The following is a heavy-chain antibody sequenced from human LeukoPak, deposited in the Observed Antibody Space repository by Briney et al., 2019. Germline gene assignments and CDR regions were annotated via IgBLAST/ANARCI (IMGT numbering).Heavy chain of an antibody. V-gene: IGHV4-39*01. D-gene: IGHD2-15*01. CDR2: MYHSGNT. J-gene: IGHJ4*02. CDR3: ARHAMVAAPIDY. Sequence: SETLSLTCIVSGGSISSSGYYWGWIRQPPGEGLEWIGSMYHSGNTYYNPSLKSRVIISVDTSKNQFSLKLSSVTAADTAAYYCARHAMVAAPIDYWGQGTLVTVSS. CDR1: GGSISSSGYY.